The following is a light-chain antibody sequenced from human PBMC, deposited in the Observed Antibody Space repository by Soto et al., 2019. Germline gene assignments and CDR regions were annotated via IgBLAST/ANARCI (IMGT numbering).Light chain of an antibody. CDR3: QQYGTSPWT. J-gene: IGKJ1*01. V-gene: IGKV3-20*01. CDR1: QSVTSNY. CDR2: GAS. Sequence: EIVLTQSPGTLSLSPGQRATLSCRASQSVTSNYLAWYQQIPGQAPRLLIYGASSRATGIPDRLSGSGSGTDFTLTINRLEPEDFAVYFCQQYGTSPWTFGQGTKVEI.